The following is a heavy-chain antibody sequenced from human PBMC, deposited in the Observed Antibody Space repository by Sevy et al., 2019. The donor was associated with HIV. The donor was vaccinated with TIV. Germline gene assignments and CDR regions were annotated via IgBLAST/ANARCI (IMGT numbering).Heavy chain of an antibody. D-gene: IGHD3-10*02. CDR2: ISSDGINH. CDR1: GFTFSNYW. CDR3: TKESLRGTYIRGDFDH. Sequence: GGSLRLSCVASGFTFSNYWMSWVRQAPGKGPEWLAVISSDGINHNYAASVKGRFTIYRDNSKSLLFLQMNSLTPNDTAVYFCTKESLRGTYIRGDFDHWGQGTLVTVSS. J-gene: IGHJ4*02. V-gene: IGHV3-30*18.